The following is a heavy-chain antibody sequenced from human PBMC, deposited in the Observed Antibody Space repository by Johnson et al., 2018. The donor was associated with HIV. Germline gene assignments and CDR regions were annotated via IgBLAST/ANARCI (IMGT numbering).Heavy chain of an antibody. J-gene: IGHJ3*02. CDR1: GLTLTTII. D-gene: IGHD6-19*01. V-gene: IGHV3-30*04. CDR2: ISHDGTTT. CDR3: ASEDLSSGSAGTFDI. Sequence: QMQVVESGGGVVQPGGSLRVSCAVSGLTLTTIIVHCARQAPGKGLEWVSLISHDGTTTAYADSVKGRYTISRDISTNTVYLQMNSLSPEDTAVYYCASEDLSSGSAGTFDIWGQGTLVTVSS.